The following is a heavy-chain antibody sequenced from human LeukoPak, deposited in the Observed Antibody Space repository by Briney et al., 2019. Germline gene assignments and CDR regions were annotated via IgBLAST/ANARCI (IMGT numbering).Heavy chain of an antibody. D-gene: IGHD3-22*01. CDR1: GYTFTSYY. Sequence: GASVKVSRNASGYTFTSYYMHRVRQAPGQGLEWMGIINPSGGSTSYAQKFQGRVTMTRDTSTSTVYMELSSLRSEDTAVYYCARDSNKDSSDSGAFDICGQGKMVTVSS. CDR3: ARDSNKDSSDSGAFDI. J-gene: IGHJ3*02. V-gene: IGHV1-46*01. CDR2: INPSGGST.